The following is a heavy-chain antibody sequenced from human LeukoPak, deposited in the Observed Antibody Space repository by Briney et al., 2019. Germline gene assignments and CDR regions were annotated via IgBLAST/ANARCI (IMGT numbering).Heavy chain of an antibody. Sequence: ASVKVSCKASGGTFSSYAISWVRQAPGQGLEWMGRIIPILGTANYAQKFQGRVTITTDESTSTAYMELSSLRSEDTAVYYCARAQGDYFDYWGQGTLVTVSS. CDR1: GGTFSSYA. CDR2: IIPILGTA. CDR3: ARAQGDYFDY. V-gene: IGHV1-69*11. D-gene: IGHD3-16*01. J-gene: IGHJ4*02.